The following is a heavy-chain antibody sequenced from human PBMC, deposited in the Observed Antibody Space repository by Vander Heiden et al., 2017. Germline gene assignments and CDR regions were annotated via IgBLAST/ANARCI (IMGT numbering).Heavy chain of an antibody. J-gene: IGHJ4*02. CDR3: ARARKERLYYYGSGSPIDY. CDR2: ITRSSSYI. V-gene: IGHV3-21*01. Sequence: VPLVESGGGLVKPGWSLRHPCAASGLTFSSSSMNWVRQAPGTGPDWVSSITRSSSYIYYADSVKGRFAISRDNAKNSMDKQMNSLRAEDTAVYYCARARKERLYYYGSGSPIDYWGQGTLVTVSS. CDR1: GLTFSSSS. D-gene: IGHD3-10*01.